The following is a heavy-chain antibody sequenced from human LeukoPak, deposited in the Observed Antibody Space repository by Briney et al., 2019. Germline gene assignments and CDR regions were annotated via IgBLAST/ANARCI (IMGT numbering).Heavy chain of an antibody. J-gene: IGHJ6*03. D-gene: IGHD3-10*01. CDR3: ARVLYGSGSYRPYYYYMDV. CDR2: INHSGST. CDR1: GGSFSGYY. V-gene: IGHV4-34*01. Sequence: PSETLSLTCAVYGGSFSGYYWSWIRQPPGKGLEWIGEINHSGSTNYNPSLKSRVTISVDTSKNQFSLKLSSETAADTAVYYCARVLYGSGSYRPYYYYMDVWGKGTTVTVSS.